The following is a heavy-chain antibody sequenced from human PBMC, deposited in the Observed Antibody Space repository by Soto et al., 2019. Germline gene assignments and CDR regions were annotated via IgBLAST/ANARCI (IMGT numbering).Heavy chain of an antibody. CDR2: IDHSGLT. V-gene: IGHV4-4*02. D-gene: IGHD6-19*01. Sequence: QVQVQESGPGLVKPSGTLSLTCVVSGGSISTDNWWRCVRQPPGKGLEWIGEIDHSGLTNYSPSLKSRVSISADTSKNQLSLQLTSVTAADTAVYYCARDQDSGWGLDSWGQGILVTVSS. J-gene: IGHJ4*02. CDR1: GGSISTDNW. CDR3: ARDQDSGWGLDS.